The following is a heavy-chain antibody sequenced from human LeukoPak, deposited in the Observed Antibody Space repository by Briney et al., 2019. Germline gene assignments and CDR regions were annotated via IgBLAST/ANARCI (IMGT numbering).Heavy chain of an antibody. CDR1: GFSFSTIY. J-gene: IGHJ4*02. D-gene: IGHD3-22*01. V-gene: IGHV3-7*03. Sequence: GGSLRLSCAASGFSFSTIYMSWVRQTPGQGLEWVANINVDGTAEYYVDSVKGRFTISRDNAKNSLYLQMNSLRAEDTAVYYCAKSSYYDASGYYREYYFDYWGQGTLVTVSS. CDR2: INVDGTAE. CDR3: AKSSYYDASGYYREYYFDY.